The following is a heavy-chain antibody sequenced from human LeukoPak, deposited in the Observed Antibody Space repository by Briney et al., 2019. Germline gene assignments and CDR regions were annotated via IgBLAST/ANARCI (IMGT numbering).Heavy chain of an antibody. CDR3: ARAGVCPIAKFDY. CDR2: IYYSGST. D-gene: IGHD1-26*01. V-gene: IGHV4-59*01. CDR1: GGSISSYY. Sequence: SETLSLTCTVSGGSISSYYWSWIRQPPGKGLEWIGYIYYSGSTNYNPSLKSRVTISVDTSKNQFSLKLSSVTAADTAVYYCARAGVCPIAKFDYWGQGTLVTVSS. J-gene: IGHJ4*02.